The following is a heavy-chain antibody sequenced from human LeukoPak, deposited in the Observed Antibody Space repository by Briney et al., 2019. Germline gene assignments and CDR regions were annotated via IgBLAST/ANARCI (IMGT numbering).Heavy chain of an antibody. Sequence: SETLSLTCTVSGGSISSGGYYWSWIRQHPGKGLEWIGYIYYSGSTYYNPSLKSRVTISVDTSKNQFSLKLSSVTAADTAVYYCAREEVVVVAALDYWGQGTLVTVS. D-gene: IGHD2-15*01. CDR3: AREEVVVVAALDY. J-gene: IGHJ4*02. CDR2: IYYSGST. CDR1: GGSISSGGYY. V-gene: IGHV4-31*03.